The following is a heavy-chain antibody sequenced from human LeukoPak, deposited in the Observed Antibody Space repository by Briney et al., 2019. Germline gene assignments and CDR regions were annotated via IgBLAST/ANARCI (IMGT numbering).Heavy chain of an antibody. Sequence: GGSLRLSCEGSGFTFSSYSMNWVRQAPGKGLEWVSSISSGSSHIYYADSVKGRFSISRDNAKNSVYLQMDSLRAEDTAEYYCAREYSSNWYPFDYWGQGILVTVSS. V-gene: IGHV3-21*01. J-gene: IGHJ4*02. CDR1: GFTFSSYS. D-gene: IGHD6-13*01. CDR3: AREYSSNWYPFDY. CDR2: ISSGSSHI.